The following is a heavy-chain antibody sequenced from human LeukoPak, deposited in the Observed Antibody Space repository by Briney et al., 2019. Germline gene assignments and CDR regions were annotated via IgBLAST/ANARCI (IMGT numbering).Heavy chain of an antibody. D-gene: IGHD6-13*01. Sequence: PGGSLRLSCAASGFTFSSYAMSWVRQAPGKGLEWVSAISGSGGSTYYADSVKGRFTISRDNSKNTLYLQMNSLRAEDTAVCYCAKDSPSQQLEVYGMDVWGQGTTVTVSS. V-gene: IGHV3-23*01. CDR3: AKDSPSQQLEVYGMDV. J-gene: IGHJ6*02. CDR2: ISGSGGST. CDR1: GFTFSSYA.